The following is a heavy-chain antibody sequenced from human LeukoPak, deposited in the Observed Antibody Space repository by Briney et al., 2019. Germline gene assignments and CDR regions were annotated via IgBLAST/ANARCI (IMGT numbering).Heavy chain of an antibody. D-gene: IGHD4-17*01. J-gene: IGHJ4*02. Sequence: PGGSLRLSCAASGFTFSSYAMSWVRQAPGKGLEWVSAISGSGGSTYYADSVKGRFTISRDSSKNTLYLQMNSLRAEDTAVYYCAKDRGDGDYYFDYWGQGTLVTVSS. CDR3: AKDRGDGDYYFDY. CDR1: GFTFSSYA. V-gene: IGHV3-23*01. CDR2: ISGSGGST.